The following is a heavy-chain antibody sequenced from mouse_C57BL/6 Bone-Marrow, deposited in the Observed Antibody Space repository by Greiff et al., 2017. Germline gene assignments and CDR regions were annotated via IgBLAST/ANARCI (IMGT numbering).Heavy chain of an antibody. V-gene: IGHV1-82*01. CDR2: IYPGDGDT. D-gene: IGHD1-1*01. CDR1: GYAFSSSW. CDR3: ARVVATWDWYFDV. J-gene: IGHJ1*03. Sequence: VKLQESGPELVKPGASVKISCKASGYAFSSSWMNWVKQRPGKGLEWIGRIYPGDGDTNYNGKFKGKATLTADKSSSTAYMQLSSLTSEDSAVYFCARVVATWDWYFDVWGTGTTVTVSS.